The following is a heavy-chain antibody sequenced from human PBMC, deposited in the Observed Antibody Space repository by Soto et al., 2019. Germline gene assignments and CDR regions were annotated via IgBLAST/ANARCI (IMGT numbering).Heavy chain of an antibody. J-gene: IGHJ5*02. D-gene: IGHD3-22*01. Sequence: PGGSLRLSCAASGFTFNTYAMHWVRQAPGKGLEWVASISYDGTYKYYADPVKGRFTISRDNSKNTLYLEMNRLRVDDTAVYYCARVSRTMIVVFITVTFDTWGQGTLVTVYS. CDR1: GFTFNTYA. CDR3: ARVSRTMIVVFITVTFDT. CDR2: ISYDGTYK. V-gene: IGHV3-30-3*01.